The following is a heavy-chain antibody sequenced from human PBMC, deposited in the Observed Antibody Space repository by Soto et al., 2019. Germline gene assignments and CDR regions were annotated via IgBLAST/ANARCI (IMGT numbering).Heavy chain of an antibody. CDR2: FSTYKGNT. CDR3: ATRSPAFDY. V-gene: IGHV1-18*01. CDR1: GYTFTSYG. Sequence: QVQLVQSGPEVKKPGASVKVSCKTSGYTFTSYGITWVRQAPGQGLEWMGWFSTYKGNTNYAQKFQGRVTMTTDTSKSTAYMELRSLRADDSAVYYCATRSPAFDYWGQGTMVTVSS. J-gene: IGHJ4*02.